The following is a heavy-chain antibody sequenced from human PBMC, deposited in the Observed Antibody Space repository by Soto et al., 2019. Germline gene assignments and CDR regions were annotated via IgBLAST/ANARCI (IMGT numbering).Heavy chain of an antibody. CDR2: ISWNSGSI. V-gene: IGHV3-9*01. J-gene: IGHJ4*02. D-gene: IGHD5-18*01. Sequence: EVQLVESGGGLVQPGRSLSLSCAASGFTFDDYAMHWVRQAPGKGLEWVSGISWNSGSIGYADSVKGRFTISRDNAKNSLYLQMNSLRAEDTALYYCAKVSYSYGLDYWGQGTLVTVSS. CDR1: GFTFDDYA. CDR3: AKVSYSYGLDY.